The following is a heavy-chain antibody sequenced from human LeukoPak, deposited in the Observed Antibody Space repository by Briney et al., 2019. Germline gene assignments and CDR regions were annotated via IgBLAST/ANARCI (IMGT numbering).Heavy chain of an antibody. Sequence: SETLSLTCTVSGDSMSNGGYFWSWIRQHPGKGLEWIRYIYYTGSTTYNPSLQSRVTMSVDTSKNNFSLRLNPVTAADTAVYFCARGLPGARIPYHFDSWGQGTLVAVSS. J-gene: IGHJ4*02. V-gene: IGHV4-31*03. CDR1: GDSMSNGGYF. D-gene: IGHD1-1*01. CDR3: ARGLPGARIPYHFDS. CDR2: IYYTGST.